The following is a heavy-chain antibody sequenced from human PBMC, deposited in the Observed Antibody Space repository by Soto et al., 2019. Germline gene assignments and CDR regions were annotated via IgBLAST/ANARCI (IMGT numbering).Heavy chain of an antibody. Sequence: PSETLSLTCNVSGASVSHGYWSWIRQPPGKGLEWIGYIYYSGSTNCNPSLKSRVTISVDTSKNQFSLKLSSVTAADTAVYYCARRYGSAIDYWGQGTLVTVSS. CDR1: GASVSHGY. J-gene: IGHJ4*02. CDR3: ARRYGSAIDY. V-gene: IGHV4-59*08. CDR2: IYYSGST. D-gene: IGHD1-26*01.